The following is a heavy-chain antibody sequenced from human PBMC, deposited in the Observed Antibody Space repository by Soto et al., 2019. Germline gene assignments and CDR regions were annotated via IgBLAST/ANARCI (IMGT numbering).Heavy chain of an antibody. Sequence: SEPLSLTCAVYGGSFSGYYWSWIRQPPGQGLEWIGEINHSGSTNYNPSLKSRVTISVDTSKNQFSLKLSSVTAADTAVYYCARGVVLVPAAKSWFDPWGQGTLVTVSS. CDR3: ARGVVLVPAAKSWFDP. CDR2: INHSGST. V-gene: IGHV4-34*01. CDR1: GGSFSGYY. D-gene: IGHD2-2*01. J-gene: IGHJ5*02.